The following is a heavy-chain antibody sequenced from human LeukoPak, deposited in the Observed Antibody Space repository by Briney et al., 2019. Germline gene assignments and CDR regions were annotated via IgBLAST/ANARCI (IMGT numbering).Heavy chain of an antibody. J-gene: IGHJ4*02. V-gene: IGHV3-21*01. CDR3: ARDPRHCSSTSCYPD. Sequence: GGSLRLSCAAFGFTYSSYSMNWVRQAPGKGLEWVSSISGSSSYIYYADSVKGRSTISRDNAKNSLYLQMNSLRAEDTAVYYCARDPRHCSSTSCYPDWGQGTLVTVSS. CDR2: ISGSSSYI. D-gene: IGHD2-2*01. CDR1: GFTYSSYS.